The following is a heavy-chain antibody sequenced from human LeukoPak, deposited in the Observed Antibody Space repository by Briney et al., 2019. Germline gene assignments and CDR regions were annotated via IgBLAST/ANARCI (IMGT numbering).Heavy chain of an antibody. CDR2: IYSGGST. V-gene: IGHV3-66*01. CDR1: GFTVSSNY. CDR3: AVSTRGYSSSEYFQY. D-gene: IGHD5-18*01. J-gene: IGHJ1*01. Sequence: RGSLRLSCAASGFTVSSNYMSWVRQAPGKGLEWVSVIYSGGSTYYADSVKGRFTISRDNSKNTLFLQMNSLRAEDTAVYYCAVSTRGYSSSEYFQYWGQGTLVTVSS.